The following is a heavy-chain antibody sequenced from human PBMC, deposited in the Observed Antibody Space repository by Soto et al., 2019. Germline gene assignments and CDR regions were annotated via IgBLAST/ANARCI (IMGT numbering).Heavy chain of an antibody. V-gene: IGHV1-69*06. CDR3: AGAYCGGDCYRNRPDNWFDP. CDR2: IIPIFGTA. D-gene: IGHD2-21*02. CDR1: GGTFSSYA. J-gene: IGHJ5*02. Sequence: QVQLVQSGAEVKKPGSSVKVSCKASGGTFSSYAISWVRQAPGQGLEWMGGIIPIFGTANYAQKFQGRVTITADKSTSTAYMELSSLRSEDTAVYYCAGAYCGGDCYRNRPDNWFDPWGQGTLVTVSS.